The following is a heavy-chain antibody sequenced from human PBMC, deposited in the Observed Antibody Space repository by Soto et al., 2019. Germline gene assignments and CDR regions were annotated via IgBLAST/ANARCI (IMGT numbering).Heavy chain of an antibody. CDR2: MSYSGST. CDR3: SRRAPEGFDP. J-gene: IGHJ5*02. CDR1: GGSISRSAYY. V-gene: IGHV4-39*01. Sequence: QLQLQESGPGLVKPSETLSLTCTVSGGSISRSAYYWGWVRQPPGKGLEWIGSMSYSGSTYYNSSLQSRVTISIDTPKNQLSLRLTSVTAADTAVYYCSRRAPEGFDPWGQGTLVTVSS.